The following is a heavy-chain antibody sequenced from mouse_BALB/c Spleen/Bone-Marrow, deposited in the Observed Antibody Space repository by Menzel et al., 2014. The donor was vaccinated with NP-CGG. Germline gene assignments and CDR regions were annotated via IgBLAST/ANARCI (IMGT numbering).Heavy chain of an antibody. D-gene: IGHD4-1*01. V-gene: IGHV1-69*02. CDR3: TRRLTGSYAMDY. CDR2: IYPSDSYT. J-gene: IGHJ4*01. Sequence: QVQLQQSGAELVRPGAPVKLSCKASGYTFTSYWINWVKQRPGQGLEWIGNIYPSDSYTNYNQKFKDKATLTVDKSSSTAYMQLSSPTSEDSAVYYCTRRLTGSYAMDYWGQGTSVTVSS. CDR1: GYTFTSYW.